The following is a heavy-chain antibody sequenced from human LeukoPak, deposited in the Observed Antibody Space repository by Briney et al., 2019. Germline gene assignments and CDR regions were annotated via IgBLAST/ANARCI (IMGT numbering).Heavy chain of an antibody. CDR1: GGSFSGYY. J-gene: IGHJ4*02. CDR3: ARARDFDY. Sequence: SETLSLTCAVYGGSFSGYYWSWIRQPPGKGLEWIGYIYYSGSTNYNPSLKSRVTISVDTSKNQFSLKLSSVTAADTAVYYCARARDFDYWGQGTLVTVSS. V-gene: IGHV4-59*01. CDR2: IYYSGST.